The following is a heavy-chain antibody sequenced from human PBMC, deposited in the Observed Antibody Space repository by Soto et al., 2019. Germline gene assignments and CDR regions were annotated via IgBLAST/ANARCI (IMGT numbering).Heavy chain of an antibody. CDR2: IYHSGST. J-gene: IGHJ4*02. D-gene: IGHD1-1*01. CDR3: ARVRVPPGTPRFDY. CDR1: GGSISSNDFY. V-gene: IGHV4-30-2*01. Sequence: SETLSLTCIVSGGSISSNDFYWSWIRQHPGKGLEWIGYIYHSGSTYYNPSPKSRVTISVDRSKNQFSLKLSSVTAADTAVYYCARVRVPPGTPRFDYWGQGTLVTVSS.